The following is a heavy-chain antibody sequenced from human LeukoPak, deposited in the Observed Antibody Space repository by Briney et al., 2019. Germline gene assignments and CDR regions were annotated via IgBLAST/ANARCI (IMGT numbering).Heavy chain of an antibody. D-gene: IGHD2-2*01. CDR1: GFTFSNDW. Sequence: PGGSLRLSCGASGFTFSNDWMSWVRQAPGQGLEWVANINQDGSEKYYLDSAKGRFTISRDNARNSLYLQVNSLRAEDTAVYYCARGGTSGYSSTRHFWGGNYYFDYWGQGSLVTVSS. V-gene: IGHV3-7*01. CDR3: ARGGTSGYSSTRHFWGGNYYFDY. J-gene: IGHJ4*02. CDR2: INQDGSEK.